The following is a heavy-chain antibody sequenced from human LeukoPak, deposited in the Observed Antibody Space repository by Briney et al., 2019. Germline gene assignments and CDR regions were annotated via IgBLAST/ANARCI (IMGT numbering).Heavy chain of an antibody. J-gene: IGHJ4*02. CDR2: IYHSERT. Sequence: PSETLSLTCTVSGHSISDYYWGWIRQFPGKGLEWIGSIYHSERTYYNPSLKSRVTISGDTSRNQFSLKMSSVTAADTAVYYCATYDSSGYYLDYWGQGTLVTVSS. CDR3: ATYDSSGYYLDY. V-gene: IGHV4-38-2*02. CDR1: GHSISDYY. D-gene: IGHD3-22*01.